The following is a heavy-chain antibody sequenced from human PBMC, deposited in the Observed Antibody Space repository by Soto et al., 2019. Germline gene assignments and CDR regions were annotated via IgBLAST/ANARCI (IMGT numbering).Heavy chain of an antibody. D-gene: IGHD2-2*01. CDR3: ASYQQSYAFDI. J-gene: IGHJ3*02. Sequence: SETLSLTCSVSGGSISPNYWSWIRQPPGKGLEWIGYIYYSGSTNYNPSLRSRVTISIDTSKNRFSLKLSSVTAADTAVYYCASYQQSYAFDIWGQGTMVT. V-gene: IGHV4-59*08. CDR2: IYYSGST. CDR1: GGSISPNY.